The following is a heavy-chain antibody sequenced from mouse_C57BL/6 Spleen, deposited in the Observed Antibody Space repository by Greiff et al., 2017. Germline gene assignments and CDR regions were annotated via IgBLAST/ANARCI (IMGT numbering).Heavy chain of an antibody. J-gene: IGHJ2*01. D-gene: IGHD1-1*01. V-gene: IGHV14-3*01. Sequence: EVKLQESVAELVRPGASVKLSCTASGFNIKNTYMHWVKQRPEQGLEWIGRIDPANGNTKYAPKFQGKATITAYTSSNTAYLQLSSLTSEDTAIYYCAKDYYGSSRFDYWGQGTTLTVSS. CDR1: GFNIKNTY. CDR3: AKDYYGSSRFDY. CDR2: IDPANGNT.